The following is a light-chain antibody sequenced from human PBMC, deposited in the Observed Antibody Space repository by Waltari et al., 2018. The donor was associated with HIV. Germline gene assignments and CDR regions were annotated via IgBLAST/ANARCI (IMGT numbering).Light chain of an antibody. Sequence: QSVLTQPPSASGTPGQRVTISCSGTSPNIGTNYVYWYQQFPGTAPKLLIYRNKKRPSGVPDRFSGSKSGTSASLDISGLRSDDEAEYYCAAWDDTLTVVFGGGTKLTVL. CDR2: RNK. V-gene: IGLV1-47*01. CDR1: SPNIGTNY. J-gene: IGLJ2*01. CDR3: AAWDDTLTVV.